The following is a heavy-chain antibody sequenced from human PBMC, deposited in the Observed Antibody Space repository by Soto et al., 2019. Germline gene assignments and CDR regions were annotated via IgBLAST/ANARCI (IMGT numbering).Heavy chain of an antibody. J-gene: IGHJ4*02. CDR2: IYYSGST. D-gene: IGHD3-3*01. V-gene: IGHV4-59*01. CDR1: GGSISSYY. CDR3: ARVGIFGVVTDYYFDY. Sequence: SETLSLTCTVSGGSISSYYWSWIRQPPGKGLEWIGYIYYSGSTNYNPSLKSRVTISVDTSKNQFSLKLSSVTAADTAVYYCARVGIFGVVTDYYFDYWGQGTLVTVSS.